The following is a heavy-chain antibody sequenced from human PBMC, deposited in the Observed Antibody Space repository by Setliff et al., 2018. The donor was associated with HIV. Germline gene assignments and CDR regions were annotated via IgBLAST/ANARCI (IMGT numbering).Heavy chain of an antibody. Sequence: ASVKVSCKASGYTFTGYYMHWVRQAPGQGLEWMGRNNPNSGDTDYRQKFQGRVTMTRDTSINTAYMELSRLESDDTAVYYCARDRGRYGDYRDFDYWGQGALVTVSS. D-gene: IGHD4-17*01. V-gene: IGHV1-2*06. CDR3: ARDRGRYGDYRDFDY. CDR1: GYTFTGYY. CDR2: NNPNSGDT. J-gene: IGHJ4*02.